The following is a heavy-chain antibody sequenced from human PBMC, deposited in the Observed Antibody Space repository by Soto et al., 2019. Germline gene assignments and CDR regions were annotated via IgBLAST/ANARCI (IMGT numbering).Heavy chain of an antibody. CDR2: IIPIFGTA. J-gene: IGHJ3*02. V-gene: IGHV1-69*01. CDR3: ATAEGDFWSGYYLKDDAFDI. Sequence: QVQMVQSGAEVKKPGSSVKVSCKASGGTLSSNAISWVRQAPGQGLEWMGGIIPIFGTANYAQKFQGRVTITADESTSTAYMELSSLRSADTAVYYCATAEGDFWSGYYLKDDAFDIWGQGTMVTVSS. D-gene: IGHD3-3*01. CDR1: GGTLSSNA.